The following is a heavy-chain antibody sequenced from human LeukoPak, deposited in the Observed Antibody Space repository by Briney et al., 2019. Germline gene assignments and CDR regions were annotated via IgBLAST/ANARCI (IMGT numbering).Heavy chain of an antibody. V-gene: IGHV1-69*06. CDR1: GGTFSSYA. CDR3: ARVMGATGAYRFDY. Sequence: GASVKVSCKASGGTFSSYAISWVRQAPGQGLEWMGGIIPIFGTANYAQKFQGRVTITADKSTSTAYMELSSLRSEDTAVYYCARVMGATGAYRFDYRGQGTLVTVSS. D-gene: IGHD1-26*01. J-gene: IGHJ4*02. CDR2: IIPIFGTA.